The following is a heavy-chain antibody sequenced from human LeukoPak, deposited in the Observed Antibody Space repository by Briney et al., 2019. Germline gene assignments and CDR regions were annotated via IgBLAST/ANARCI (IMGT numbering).Heavy chain of an antibody. CDR1: GDTITNHY. D-gene: IGHD2-2*01. J-gene: IGHJ4*02. V-gene: IGHV4-59*11. CDR3: ARESSTSQTNLFDH. Sequence: PSETLSLTCSVSGDTITNHYWSWIRQPPGKGLERIGYLHYRGNTNHNSSLRGRVTISLDTSKNKFSLRLSSVTAADTAIYFCARESSTSQTNLFDHWGQGTLVTVSS. CDR2: LHYRGNT.